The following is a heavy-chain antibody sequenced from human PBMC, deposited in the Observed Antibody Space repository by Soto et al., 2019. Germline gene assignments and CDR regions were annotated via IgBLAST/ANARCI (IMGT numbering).Heavy chain of an antibody. CDR1: GGSFSGYY. Sequence: SETLSLTCAVYGGSFSGYYWSWIRQHPGKGLEWIGEINNGGSSNYNPSLKSRGSMSVGTSNNQFSLKLTSVTAADTAVYYCARGRGDGYNQNWYFDLWGRGTLVT. CDR3: ARGRGDGYNQNWYFDL. D-gene: IGHD3-10*01. J-gene: IGHJ2*01. CDR2: INNGGSS. V-gene: IGHV4-34*01.